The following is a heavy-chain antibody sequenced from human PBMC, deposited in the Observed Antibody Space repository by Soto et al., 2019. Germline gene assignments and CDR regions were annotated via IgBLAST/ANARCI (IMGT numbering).Heavy chain of an antibody. CDR3: ARGHEYGGNSAPFDV. Sequence: QVHLVQSGAEVKKPGSSVKVSCKYSGGTFRTESINWVRQAPGQGPEWMGGILPFFGTADYAPRFQGRVTITADGATTTAYMELRSLPSQDTAVYFCARGHEYGGNSAPFDVLGQRTMVTVSS. CDR1: GGTFRTES. D-gene: IGHD4-17*01. V-gene: IGHV1-69*13. CDR2: ILPFFGTA. J-gene: IGHJ3*01.